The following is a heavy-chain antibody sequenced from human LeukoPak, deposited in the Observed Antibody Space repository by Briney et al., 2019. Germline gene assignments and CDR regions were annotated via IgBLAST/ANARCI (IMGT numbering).Heavy chain of an antibody. J-gene: IGHJ4*02. CDR3: ARGLIAAAGIADFDY. CDR2: INPNSGDT. V-gene: IGHV1-2*02. Sequence: VASVKVSCKASGYIFSGYYMHWVRQAPGQGLEWMGWINPNSGDTNYAQKFQGRVTMTRDTYISTAYMELSRLRSDDTAVYYCARGLIAAAGIADFDYWGQGTLVTVSS. D-gene: IGHD6-13*01. CDR1: GYIFSGYY.